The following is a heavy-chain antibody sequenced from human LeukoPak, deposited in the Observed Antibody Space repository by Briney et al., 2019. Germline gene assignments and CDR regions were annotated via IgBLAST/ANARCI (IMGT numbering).Heavy chain of an antibody. CDR2: ISYDGSNK. D-gene: IGHD3-10*01. CDR1: GFTFSSYA. J-gene: IGHJ4*02. V-gene: IGHV3-30*04. Sequence: PGRSLRLSCAASGFTFSSYAMHGVRQAPGKGLEWVAVISYDGSNKYYADSVKGRFTTSRDNSKNTLYLQMNSLRAEDTAVYYCASDDLPWFGEPAGLDYWGQGTLVTVSS. CDR3: ASDDLPWFGEPAGLDY.